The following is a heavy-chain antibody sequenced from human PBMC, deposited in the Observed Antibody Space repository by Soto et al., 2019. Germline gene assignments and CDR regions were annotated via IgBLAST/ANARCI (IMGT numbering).Heavy chain of an antibody. CDR3: ARDRPLVVVAATIGDYYYYMDV. V-gene: IGHV1-3*01. CDR2: INAGNGNT. J-gene: IGHJ6*03. CDR1: VYTFNIYA. D-gene: IGHD2-15*01. Sequence: ASVKVSCESPVYTFNIYAIHCVRQAPGQRLEWMGWINAGNGNTKYSQKFQGRVTITRDTSASTAYMELSSLRSEDTAVYYCARDRPLVVVAATIGDYYYYMDVWGKGTTVTVSS.